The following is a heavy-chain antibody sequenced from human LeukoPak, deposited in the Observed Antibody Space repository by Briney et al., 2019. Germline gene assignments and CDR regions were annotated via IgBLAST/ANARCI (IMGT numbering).Heavy chain of an antibody. CDR2: ISGSGGST. Sequence: GGSLRLSCAASGFTFDTYAMSWVRQAPGKGLQWVSTISGSGGSTYYADSVKGRFTVSRDNSKNTLYLQLNSLRVEDTATYYCATRFTMATDIRIFDSWGQGSLVTVSS. D-gene: IGHD5-24*01. CDR3: ATRFTMATDIRIFDS. V-gene: IGHV3-23*01. J-gene: IGHJ4*02. CDR1: GFTFDTYA.